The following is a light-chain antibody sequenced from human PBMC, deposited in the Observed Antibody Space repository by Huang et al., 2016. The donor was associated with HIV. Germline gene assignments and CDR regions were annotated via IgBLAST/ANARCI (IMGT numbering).Light chain of an antibody. CDR2: GAS. CDR1: QSVSSSY. CDR3: QQYGTSPQT. J-gene: IGKJ1*01. V-gene: IGKV3-20*01. Sequence: EIVLTQSPGTLFLSPGERATLSCRASQSVSSSYLDWYQQKPGQAPRLVIHGASSRATVIPDRFSGSGSATDFTITISRLEPEDFAVYYCQQYGTSPQTFGQGTKVEIK.